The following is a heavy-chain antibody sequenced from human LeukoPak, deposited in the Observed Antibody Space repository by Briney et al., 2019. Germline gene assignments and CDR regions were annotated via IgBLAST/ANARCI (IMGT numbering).Heavy chain of an antibody. CDR3: ARGFRGASFDY. CDR1: GGSISSSSYY. J-gene: IGHJ4*02. V-gene: IGHV4-39*07. CDR2: IYYSGST. Sequence: SETLSLTCSVSGGSISSSSYYWGWIRQPPGKGLEWIGSIYYSGSTYYNPSLKSRVTISVDTSKNQFSLKLSSVTAADTAVYYCARGFRGASFDYWGQGTLVTVSS. D-gene: IGHD1-26*01.